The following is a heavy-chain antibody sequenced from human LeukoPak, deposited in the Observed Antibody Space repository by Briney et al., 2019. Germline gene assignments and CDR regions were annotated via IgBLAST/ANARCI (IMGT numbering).Heavy chain of an antibody. Sequence: PGGSLRHSCAASGFTVSSNYMNWVRQAPGKGLEWVSVIYSSGSTYYADSVKGRFTISRDNSTNTLYLQMNSLRAEDTAVYYCARDRQTSCSSSTCSFDHFDYWGQGTLVTVSS. D-gene: IGHD2-2*01. CDR3: ARDRQTSCSSSTCSFDHFDY. V-gene: IGHV3-53*01. J-gene: IGHJ4*02. CDR2: IYSSGST. CDR1: GFTVSSNY.